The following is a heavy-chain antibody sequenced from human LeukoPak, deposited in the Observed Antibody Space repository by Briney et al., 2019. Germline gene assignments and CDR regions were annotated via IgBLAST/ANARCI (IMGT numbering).Heavy chain of an antibody. Sequence: GESLKISCKGSGYSFTSYWIGWVRQMPGKGLEWMGIIYPGDSDTRYSPSFQGQVTISADKSISTAYLQWSSLKASDTAMYYCARRPLGYCSSTSCSIFDYWGQGTLVTVPS. CDR3: ARRPLGYCSSTSCSIFDY. CDR1: GYSFTSYW. V-gene: IGHV5-51*01. CDR2: IYPGDSDT. J-gene: IGHJ4*02. D-gene: IGHD2-2*01.